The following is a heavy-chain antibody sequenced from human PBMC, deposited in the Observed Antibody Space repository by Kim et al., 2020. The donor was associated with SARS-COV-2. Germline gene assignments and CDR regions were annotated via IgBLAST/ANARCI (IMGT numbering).Heavy chain of an antibody. CDR1: GYTFTSYG. CDR3: ARVRWGDSSSWSYNWFDP. J-gene: IGHJ5*02. Sequence: ASVKVSCKASGYTFTSYGISWVRQAPGQGLEWMGWISAYNGNTNYAQKLQGRVTMTTDTSTSTAYMELRSLRSDDTAVYYCARVRWGDSSSWSYNWFDPWGQGTLVTVSS. CDR2: ISAYNGNT. D-gene: IGHD6-13*01. V-gene: IGHV1-18*01.